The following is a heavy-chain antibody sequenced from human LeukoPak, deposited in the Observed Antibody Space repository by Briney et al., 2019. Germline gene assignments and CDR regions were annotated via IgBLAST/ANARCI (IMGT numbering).Heavy chain of an antibody. CDR2: FYPADSDT. J-gene: IGHJ6*03. D-gene: IGHD5/OR15-5a*01. Sequence: GESLKISCQTSGYKFTNWWISWVRQRPGKGLEWMGMFYPADSDTRSNPSFQGQVTFSADKSINTAYLQWSSLQASDTAIYYCAGPSKGYNYLDFWGQGTTVSVSS. CDR1: GYKFTNWW. CDR3: AGPSKGYNYLDF. V-gene: IGHV5-51*01.